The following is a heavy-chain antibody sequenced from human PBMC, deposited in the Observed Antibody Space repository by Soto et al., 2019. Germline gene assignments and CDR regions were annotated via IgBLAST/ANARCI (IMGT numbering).Heavy chain of an antibody. Sequence: SATLSLTCAVSGYSISSGYYWGWIRQSPGKGLEWIVSIHHGVIPLYNPSLKGRVAISIDPSNNQLSLNLSSVTAADTAIYYCARGLTEVATAYWSQGTLVTVSS. CDR1: GYSISSGYY. CDR3: ARGLTEVATAY. V-gene: IGHV4-38-2*01. CDR2: IHHGVIP. J-gene: IGHJ4*02. D-gene: IGHD3-9*01.